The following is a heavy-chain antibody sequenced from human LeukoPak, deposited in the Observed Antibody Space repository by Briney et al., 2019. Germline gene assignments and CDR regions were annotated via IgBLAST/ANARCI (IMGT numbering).Heavy chain of an antibody. Sequence: GGSLRLSCAASGFTVSSNYMSWVRQAPGKGLECVSVIYSSGSTYYADSVKGRFTISRDNSKNTLYLQMNSLGAEDTAVYYCARGDSSGYPVKDWGQGTLVTVSS. D-gene: IGHD3-22*01. J-gene: IGHJ4*02. CDR3: ARGDSSGYPVKD. CDR1: GFTVSSNY. V-gene: IGHV3-53*01. CDR2: IYSSGST.